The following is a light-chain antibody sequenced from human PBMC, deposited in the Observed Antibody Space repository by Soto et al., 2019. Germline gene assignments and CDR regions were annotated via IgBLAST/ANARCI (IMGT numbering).Light chain of an antibody. J-gene: IGKJ3*01. CDR1: QDIHTW. Sequence: DIQMTQSPSSVSASVGDRVTITCRASQDIHTWLAWFQQKPGKAPKLLIQAASSLHTGVPSRFSGSGSGTDFTLIISSLQPEDFATYYCQQANTVPFTSGPGTKVDVK. CDR3: QQANTVPFT. V-gene: IGKV1D-12*01. CDR2: AAS.